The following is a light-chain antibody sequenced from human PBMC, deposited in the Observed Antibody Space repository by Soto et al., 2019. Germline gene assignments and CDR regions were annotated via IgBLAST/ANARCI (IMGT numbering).Light chain of an antibody. CDR3: LQYNNYPWT. V-gene: IGKV1-17*01. J-gene: IGKJ1*01. CDR2: GAS. CDR1: QAIRNA. Sequence: DIQMTQSASSLSASLGDRVTITCRASQAIRNALGWYQQKKAKAPKRLIYGASSLERGVPSRFSGSGYGTEFNLTISSLQPEDSANYYCLQYNNYPWTFGQGTKVDIK.